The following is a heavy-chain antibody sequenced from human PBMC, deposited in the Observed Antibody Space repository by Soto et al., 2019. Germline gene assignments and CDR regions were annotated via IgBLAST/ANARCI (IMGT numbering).Heavy chain of an antibody. V-gene: IGHV1-69*13. CDR2: IIPIFGTA. Sequence: SSVNVSCKASGGTFSSYSISWVRQAPGQGLEWMGGIIPIFGTANYAQKFQGRVTITADESTSTAYMELSSLRSEDTAVYYCAREDPHNAFDIWGQGTMVTVSS. J-gene: IGHJ3*02. CDR1: GGTFSSYS. CDR3: AREDPHNAFDI.